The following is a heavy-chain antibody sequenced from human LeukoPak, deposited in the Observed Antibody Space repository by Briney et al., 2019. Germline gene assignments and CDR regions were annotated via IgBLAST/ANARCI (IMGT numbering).Heavy chain of an antibody. V-gene: IGHV3-30-3*01. J-gene: IGHJ4*02. Sequence: QAGGSLRLSCAASGFTFSSYAMHWVRQAPGKGLEWVAVISYDGSNKYYADSVKGRFTISRDNSKNTLYLQMNSLRAEDTAVYYCTRRAGGNLYDLDNWGQGTLVTVSS. CDR3: TRRAGGNLYDLDN. CDR2: ISYDGSNK. CDR1: GFTFSSYA. D-gene: IGHD2-8*02.